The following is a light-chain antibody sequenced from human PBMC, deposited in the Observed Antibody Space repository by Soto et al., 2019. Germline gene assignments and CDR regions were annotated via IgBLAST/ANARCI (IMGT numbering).Light chain of an antibody. J-gene: IGKJ1*01. V-gene: IGKV3-20*01. CDR1: QSVSSNF. CDR2: GAS. Sequence: ETVLTQAPGTLSLSPGERATRSCRASQSVSSNFLAWYQQKPGQAPRLLIYGASSRATGIPDRVSGSGSGTDFTLTISRLEPEDFAVYYCQQYGSSSTWTFGQGTKVDIK. CDR3: QQYGSSSTWT.